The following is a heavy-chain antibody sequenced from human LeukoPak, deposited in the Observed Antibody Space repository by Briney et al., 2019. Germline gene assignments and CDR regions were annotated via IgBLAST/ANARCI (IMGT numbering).Heavy chain of an antibody. Sequence: ASVKVSCKASGYTFTGYYMHWVRQAPGQGLEWMGWINPNSGGTNYAQKFQGRVTMTRDTSISTAYMELSRLRSDDTAVYYCARLEPGLAVADWFDPWGQGTLVTVSS. CDR2: INPNSGGT. CDR3: ARLEPGLAVADWFDP. V-gene: IGHV1-2*02. D-gene: IGHD6-19*01. J-gene: IGHJ5*02. CDR1: GYTFTGYY.